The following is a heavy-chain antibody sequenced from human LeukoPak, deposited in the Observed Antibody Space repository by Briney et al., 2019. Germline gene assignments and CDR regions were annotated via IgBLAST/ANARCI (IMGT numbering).Heavy chain of an antibody. J-gene: IGHJ5*02. CDR3: ARGYSSGWYPEWFDP. Sequence: ASVKVSCKASGYTFTSYGISWVRQAPGQGLEWMGWISAYNGNTNYAQKLQGRVTMTTDTSTSTAYMELRSLRSDDTAVYYCARGYSSGWYPEWFDPWGQGTLVTVSS. V-gene: IGHV1-18*01. CDR1: GYTFTSYG. CDR2: ISAYNGNT. D-gene: IGHD6-19*01.